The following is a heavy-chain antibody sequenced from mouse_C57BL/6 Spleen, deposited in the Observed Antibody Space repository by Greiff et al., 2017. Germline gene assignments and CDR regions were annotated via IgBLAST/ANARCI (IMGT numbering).Heavy chain of an antibody. CDR3: TRSYYSN. V-gene: IGHV1-15*01. J-gene: IGHJ2*01. CDR1: GYTFTDYE. CDR2: IDPETGGT. Sequence: VQLQQSGAELVRPGASVTLSCKASGYTFTDYEMHWVKQTPVHGLEWIGAIDPETGGTAYNQKFKGKAILTAAKSSSTAYMELRSLTSEDSAVYYCTRSYYSNWGQGTTLTVSS. D-gene: IGHD2-5*01.